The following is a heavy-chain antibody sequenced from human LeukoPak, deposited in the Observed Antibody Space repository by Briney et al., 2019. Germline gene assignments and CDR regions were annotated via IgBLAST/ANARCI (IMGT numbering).Heavy chain of an antibody. CDR1: GFTFSSYA. Sequence: GGSLRLSCAASGFTFSSYAMSWVRQAPGRGLEWVSAISGSGGSTYYADSVKGRFTISRDNSKNTLYLQMNSLRAEDTAVYYCAKQEGSGLYFDAFDIWGQGTMVTVSS. D-gene: IGHD6-19*01. V-gene: IGHV3-23*01. CDR2: ISGSGGST. J-gene: IGHJ3*02. CDR3: AKQEGSGLYFDAFDI.